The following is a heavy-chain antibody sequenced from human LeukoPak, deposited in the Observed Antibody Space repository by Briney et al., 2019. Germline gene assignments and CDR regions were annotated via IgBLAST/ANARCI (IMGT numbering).Heavy chain of an antibody. CDR3: SGLYNYGMDV. CDR2: ISSRSHYI. V-gene: IGHV3-21*01. CDR1: GFTFSTYS. Sequence: GGSLRLSCAASGFTFSTYSMNWVRQAPGKGLEWISSISSRSHYIYYADSVKGRFTISRDNAKNSLYLQMNSLRAEDTAVYYCSGLYNYGMDVWGQGTTVTVSS. J-gene: IGHJ6*02.